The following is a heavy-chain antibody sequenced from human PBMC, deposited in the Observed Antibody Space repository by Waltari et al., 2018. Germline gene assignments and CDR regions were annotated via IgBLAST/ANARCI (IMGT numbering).Heavy chain of an antibody. CDR3: ARGRVCGGDCYEYDY. Sequence: QVQLQQWGAGLLKPSETLSLTCAVYGGSFSGYYWSWIRHPPGKGLEWIGEINHSGSTNYNPSLKSRVTISVDTSKNQFSLKLSSVTAADTAVYYCARGRVCGGDCYEYDYWGQGTLVTVSS. CDR2: INHSGST. V-gene: IGHV4-34*01. CDR1: GGSFSGYY. J-gene: IGHJ4*02. D-gene: IGHD2-21*01.